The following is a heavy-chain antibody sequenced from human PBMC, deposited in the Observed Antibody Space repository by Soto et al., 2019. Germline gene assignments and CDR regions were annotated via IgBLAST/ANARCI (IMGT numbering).Heavy chain of an antibody. Sequence: PSETLSRTCNLGGSSISRIGHYWGWIRQPPGKGLEWIRSIYSGGLTYYNPSLKSRVTISVDTSKNQFSLKLSSVTAADTAVYYCASLEISGGSRSFDYWGQGTLVTVGS. J-gene: IGHJ4*02. CDR2: IYSGGLT. D-gene: IGHD2-15*01. V-gene: IGHV4-39*01. CDR3: ASLEISGGSRSFDY. CDR1: GSSISRIGHY.